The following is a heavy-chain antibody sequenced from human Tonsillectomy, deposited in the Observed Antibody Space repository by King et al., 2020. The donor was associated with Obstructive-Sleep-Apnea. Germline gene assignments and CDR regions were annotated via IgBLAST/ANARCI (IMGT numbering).Heavy chain of an antibody. CDR1: GGSFSGYY. CDR2: INHSGST. D-gene: IGHD3-10*01. Sequence: VQLPQWGAGLLKPSETLSLTCAVYGGSFSGYYWSWIRQPPGKGLEWIGEINHSGSTNYNPSLKSRVTISVDTSKNQFSLKLSSVTAADTAVYYCARGTGSGSYYLPFDYWGQGTLVTVSS. V-gene: IGHV4-34*01. CDR3: ARGTGSGSYYLPFDY. J-gene: IGHJ4*02.